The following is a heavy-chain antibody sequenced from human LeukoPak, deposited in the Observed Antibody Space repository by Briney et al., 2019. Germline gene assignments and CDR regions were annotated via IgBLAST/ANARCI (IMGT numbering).Heavy chain of an antibody. Sequence: RGGCLRLSCAASGFTVSSNYMSWGRQAPGKGLEWVSSISSTGDFTYYADSVKGRFTLSRDNSKNTLFLHLNSLRVEDTAVYYCAKDGPYDTNAYFRSYFDFWAQGNLVTVSS. CDR3: AKDGPYDTNAYFRSYFDF. V-gene: IGHV3-23*01. CDR1: GFTVSSNY. J-gene: IGHJ4*02. CDR2: ISSTGDFT. D-gene: IGHD3-22*01.